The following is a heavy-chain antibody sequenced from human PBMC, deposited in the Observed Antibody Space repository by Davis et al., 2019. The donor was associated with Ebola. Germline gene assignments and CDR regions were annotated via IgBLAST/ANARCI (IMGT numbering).Heavy chain of an antibody. CDR1: GGSFSGYH. Sequence: SETLSLTCTVHGGSFSGYHWTWIRQPPGKGLEWIGEIHHSGNTNYNPSLKSRVTISVDTSKNQFSLKLSSVTAADTAVYYCASRYCSSTSCYRAAFDIWGQGTMVTVSS. V-gene: IGHV4-34*01. D-gene: IGHD2-2*02. CDR3: ASRYCSSTSCYRAAFDI. J-gene: IGHJ3*02. CDR2: IHHSGNT.